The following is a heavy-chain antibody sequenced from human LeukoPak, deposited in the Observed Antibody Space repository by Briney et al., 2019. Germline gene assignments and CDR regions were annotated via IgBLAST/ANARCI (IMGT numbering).Heavy chain of an antibody. V-gene: IGHV1-18*01. CDR3: AREWFGELFLDY. J-gene: IGHJ4*02. D-gene: IGHD3-10*01. CDR2: ISAYNGNT. Sequence: ASVTASCKASGYTFTSYGISWVRQAPGQGLEWMGWISAYNGNTNYAQKLQGRVTMTTDTSTSTAYMELRSLRSDDTAVYYCAREWFGELFLDYWGQGTLVTVSS. CDR1: GYTFTSYG.